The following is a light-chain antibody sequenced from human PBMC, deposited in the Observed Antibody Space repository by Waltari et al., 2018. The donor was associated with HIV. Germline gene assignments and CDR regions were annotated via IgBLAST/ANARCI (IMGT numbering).Light chain of an antibody. Sequence: QSALTQPAPVSGSPGQSTTISCPGTSSDVGGYNYVSWYQQHPGKAPKLMIYEVSNRPSGVSNRFSGSKSGNTASLTISVLQAEDEADYYCSSYTSSSTLGVFGGGTKLTVL. CDR3: SSYTSSSTLGV. J-gene: IGLJ2*01. CDR2: EVS. V-gene: IGLV2-14*01. CDR1: SSDVGGYNY.